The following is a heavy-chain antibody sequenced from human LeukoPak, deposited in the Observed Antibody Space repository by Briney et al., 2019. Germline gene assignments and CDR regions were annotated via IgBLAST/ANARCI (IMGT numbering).Heavy chain of an antibody. Sequence: NPGGSLRLSCAASGFTFSSYSMNWVRQAPGKGLEWVSSISSNSNYIYYADSVKGRFTISRDNAKNSLYLQMNSLRVEDTAVYYCAKGGRSLQTYWGQGTLVTVSS. CDR2: ISSNSNYI. CDR3: AKGGRSLQTY. J-gene: IGHJ4*02. V-gene: IGHV3-21*04. CDR1: GFTFSSYS. D-gene: IGHD5-24*01.